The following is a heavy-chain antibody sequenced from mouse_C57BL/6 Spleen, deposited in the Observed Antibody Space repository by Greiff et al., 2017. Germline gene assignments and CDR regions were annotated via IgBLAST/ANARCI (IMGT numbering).Heavy chain of an antibody. J-gene: IGHJ4*01. CDR3: ARRRGAMDY. V-gene: IGHV5-6*01. Sequence: EVQLVESGGDLVKPGGSLKLSCAASGFTFSSYGMSWVRQTPDKRLEWVATISSGGSYTYYPDSVKGRFTISRDNAKNTLYLQMSSLKSEDTAMYYCARRRGAMDYWGQGTSVTVSS. CDR2: ISSGGSYT. CDR1: GFTFSSYG.